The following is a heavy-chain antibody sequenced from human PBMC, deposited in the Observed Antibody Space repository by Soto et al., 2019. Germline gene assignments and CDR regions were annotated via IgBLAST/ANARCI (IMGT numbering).Heavy chain of an antibody. CDR3: ARESGYSYGFNWFDP. D-gene: IGHD5-18*01. CDR1: GTSISSTFW. J-gene: IGHJ5*02. V-gene: IGHV4-4*02. Sequence: SETLSLTCAVSGTSISSTFWWTWVRQPPGKGLEWIGEVYYSGSTNYNPSLKSRVTISVDTSKNQFSLKLSSVTAADTAVYYCARESGYSYGFNWFDPWGQGTLVTVSS. CDR2: VYYSGST.